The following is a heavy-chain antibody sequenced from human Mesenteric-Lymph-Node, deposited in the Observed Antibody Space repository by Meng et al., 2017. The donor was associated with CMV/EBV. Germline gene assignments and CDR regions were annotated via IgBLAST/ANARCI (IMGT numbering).Heavy chain of an antibody. J-gene: IGHJ6*02. V-gene: IGHV3-9*01. CDR1: GFPFDDYA. Sequence: GGSLRLSCAASGFPFDDYAMHWVRQAPGKGLEWVSGISWNSGSKGYADSVKGRFTISRDNAKNSLYLQMNSLRAEDTALYYCAKDRGCSSTSCYLGYYYGMDVWGQGTTVTVSS. D-gene: IGHD2-2*01. CDR3: AKDRGCSSTSCYLGYYYGMDV. CDR2: ISWNSGSK.